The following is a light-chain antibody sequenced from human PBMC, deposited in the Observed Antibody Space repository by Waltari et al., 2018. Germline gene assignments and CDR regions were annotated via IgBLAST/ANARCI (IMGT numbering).Light chain of an antibody. CDR1: SRSVPLSYF. CDR2: STN. Sequence: QTVVTQEPSFSVSPGGTVTLTFTMRSRSVPLSYFCSVYQQTPGQAPRALIYSTNTRSSGVPERFSGSILGNKAALTITGAQADDESDYYCALYLGSGFSWVFGGGTKLTVL. V-gene: IGLV8-61*01. J-gene: IGLJ3*02. CDR3: ALYLGSGFSWV.